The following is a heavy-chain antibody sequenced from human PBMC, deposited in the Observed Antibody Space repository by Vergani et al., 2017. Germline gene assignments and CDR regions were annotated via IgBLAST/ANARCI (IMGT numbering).Heavy chain of an antibody. J-gene: IGHJ4*02. Sequence: QVQLVESGGGVVQPGRSLRLSCAASGFTFSSYAMHWVRQAPGKGLEWVAVISYDGSNKYYADSVKGRFTNSRDNSKNTLYLQMNSLRAEDTAVYYCARGFYDFWSGYWYYFDYWGQGTLVTVSS. CDR2: ISYDGSNK. D-gene: IGHD3-3*01. CDR3: ARGFYDFWSGYWYYFDY. V-gene: IGHV3-30-3*01. CDR1: GFTFSSYA.